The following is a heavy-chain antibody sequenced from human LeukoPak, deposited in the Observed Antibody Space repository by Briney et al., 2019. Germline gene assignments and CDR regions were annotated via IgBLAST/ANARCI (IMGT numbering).Heavy chain of an antibody. CDR2: ISSSGTTI. V-gene: IGHV3-48*03. J-gene: IGHJ3*02. Sequence: GGSLRLSCAASGFTFSSYEMHWVRQAPGKGLEWVSYISSSGTTIYYADSVKGRFTISRDNAKNSLYLQMNSLRAEDTAVYYCARDHTEGAFDIWGQGTMVTVSS. CDR3: ARDHTEGAFDI. CDR1: GFTFSSYE.